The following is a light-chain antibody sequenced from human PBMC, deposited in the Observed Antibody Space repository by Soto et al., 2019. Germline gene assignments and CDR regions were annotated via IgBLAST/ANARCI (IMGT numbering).Light chain of an antibody. Sequence: DIQMTQSPFTLSASVGDRVTITCRASQSINARLAWHQQKPGKVPKVLIYDASNLKSGVPSRFSGSGSGREFTLTISSLQPDDFATYYCQQYYTYPWTFXQGTKVDIK. V-gene: IGKV1-5*01. CDR2: DAS. J-gene: IGKJ1*01. CDR1: QSINAR. CDR3: QQYYTYPWT.